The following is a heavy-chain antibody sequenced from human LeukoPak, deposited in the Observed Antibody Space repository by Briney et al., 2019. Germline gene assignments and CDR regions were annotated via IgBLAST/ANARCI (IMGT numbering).Heavy chain of an antibody. Sequence: PSQTLSLTCTVSGGSISSGDYYWSWIRQPPGKGLEWIGYIYYSGSTYYNPSLKSRVTISVDTSKNQFSLKLSSVTAADTAVYYCARAPIYGSGGPLGYWGQGTLVTVSS. V-gene: IGHV4-30-4*01. D-gene: IGHD3-10*01. J-gene: IGHJ4*02. CDR3: ARAPIYGSGGPLGY. CDR2: IYYSGST. CDR1: GGSISSGDYY.